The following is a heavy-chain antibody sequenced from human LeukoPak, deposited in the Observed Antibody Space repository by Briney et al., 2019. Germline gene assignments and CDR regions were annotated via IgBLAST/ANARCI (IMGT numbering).Heavy chain of an antibody. D-gene: IGHD2-2*01. Sequence: GGSLRLSCAASGSTFSSYAMHWVRQAPGKGLEYVSAIGSNGGTTYYANSVKGRFTISRDNSKNTLYLQMGSLGAEDMAVYYCARDSVRGSTSLLNWFDPWGQGTLVTVSS. V-gene: IGHV3-64*01. CDR2: IGSNGGTT. CDR1: GSTFSSYA. J-gene: IGHJ5*02. CDR3: ARDSVRGSTSLLNWFDP.